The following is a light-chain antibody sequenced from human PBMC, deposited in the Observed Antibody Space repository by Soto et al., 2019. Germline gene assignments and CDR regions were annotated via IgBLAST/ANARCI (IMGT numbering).Light chain of an antibody. CDR2: GES. J-gene: IGKJ1*01. Sequence: QMTQSPSSLYASVGARITITCRASQSLRASVHWYQQKPGQAPRLLIYGESTLQRGVPSRFSGSESATDFTLTVSSLQPEDSSIYYCQRRDTAPWTFGQGTTVEV. CDR1: QSLRAS. CDR3: QRRDTAPWT. V-gene: IGKV1-39*01.